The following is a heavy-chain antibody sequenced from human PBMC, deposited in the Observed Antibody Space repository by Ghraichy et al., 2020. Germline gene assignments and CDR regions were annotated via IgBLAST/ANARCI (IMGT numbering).Heavy chain of an antibody. V-gene: IGHV4-59*01. D-gene: IGHD3-16*02. J-gene: IGHJ4*02. CDR2: IYYKGNT. CDR1: GVSISGSY. CDR3: ARPRPGGSYRFEY. Sequence: SETLSLTCSVSGVSISGSYWSWIRQPPGRGLEWIGYIYYKGNTNFNPSLKSRLTMSIDASNNEFSLNLTSVTAADTAVYFCARPRPGGSYRFEYWGQGILVTVSP.